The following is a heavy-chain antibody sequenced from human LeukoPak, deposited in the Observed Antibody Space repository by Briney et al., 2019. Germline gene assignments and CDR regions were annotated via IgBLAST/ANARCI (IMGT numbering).Heavy chain of an antibody. J-gene: IGHJ4*02. CDR3: ARDGDSSPFDY. D-gene: IGHD3-22*01. CDR2: ISYDGSNK. CDR1: GFTFSSYA. V-gene: IGHV3-30*01. Sequence: PGRSLRLSSAASGFTFSSYAMHWVRQAPGKGLEWVAVISYDGSNKYYADSVKGRFTISRDNSKNTLYLQMNSLRAEDTAVYYCARDGDSSPFDYWGQGTLVTVSS.